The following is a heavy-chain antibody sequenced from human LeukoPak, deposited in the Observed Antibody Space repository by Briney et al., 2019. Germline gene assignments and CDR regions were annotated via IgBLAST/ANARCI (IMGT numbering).Heavy chain of an antibody. CDR1: GGSISSGEYY. CDR2: IYYSGST. Sequence: SQTLSLTCAVSGGSISSGEYYWSWLRQPPGKGLEWIGYIYYSGSTYYNPSLKSRVTISVDTSKNQFSLKLSSVTAADTAAYSCASGRGYNSSSRRFSPWGQGTLVTVSS. J-gene: IGHJ5*02. CDR3: ASGRGYNSSSRRFSP. V-gene: IGHV4-30-4*08. D-gene: IGHD6-6*01.